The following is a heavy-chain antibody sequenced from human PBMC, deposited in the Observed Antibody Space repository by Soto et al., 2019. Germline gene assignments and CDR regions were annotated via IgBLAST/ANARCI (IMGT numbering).Heavy chain of an antibody. J-gene: IGHJ4*02. D-gene: IGHD6-13*01. CDR3: AKDSRFPHDY. CDR2: ISGSGGST. CDR1: GFTFSRYA. V-gene: IGHV3-23*01. Sequence: GGALRLSCAASGFTFSRYAMSWVRQAPGKGLEWVSAISGSGGSTYYADSVKVRFTISRDNSKNTLYLQMNSLKAEDTALYYCAKDSRFPHDYWGQGTLVTVSS.